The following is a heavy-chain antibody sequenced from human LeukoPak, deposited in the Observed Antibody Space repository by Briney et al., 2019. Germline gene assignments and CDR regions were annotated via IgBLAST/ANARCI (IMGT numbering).Heavy chain of an antibody. CDR3: ARLVTPSHSRWFDP. CDR2: ISQGGETP. V-gene: IGHV3-23*01. D-gene: IGHD2-21*02. Sequence: PGGSLRLSCTASGFIFNNYAMSWVRQAPGQGLEWVSTISQGGETPYYADSVKGRFTVSRDNSKNTLYLQIDSLSAEDTAVYYCARLVTPSHSRWFDPWGQGTLVTVSS. J-gene: IGHJ5*02. CDR1: GFIFNNYA.